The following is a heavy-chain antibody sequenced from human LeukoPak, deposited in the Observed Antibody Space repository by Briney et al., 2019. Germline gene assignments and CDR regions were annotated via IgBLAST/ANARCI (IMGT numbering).Heavy chain of an antibody. CDR1: GFTFSTYE. D-gene: IGHD5-18*01. J-gene: IGHJ3*02. Sequence: SGGSLRLSCTASGFTFSTYEMNWVRQAPGKGLEWVSYISAGGSSTYYADSVKGRFTISRDNAKNSLYLQMNSLRAEDTTVYYCARGGNYGYLWNAFDIWGQGTMVTVSS. V-gene: IGHV3-48*03. CDR2: ISAGGSST. CDR3: ARGGNYGYLWNAFDI.